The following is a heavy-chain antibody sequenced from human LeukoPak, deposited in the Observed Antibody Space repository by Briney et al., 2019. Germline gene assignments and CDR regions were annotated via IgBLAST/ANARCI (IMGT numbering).Heavy chain of an antibody. CDR2: ISNSGTTR. Sequence: GGSLRLSXAASGFTFRDYYMSWIRQAPGRGLEWVSYISNSGTTRYYADSVKGRFPISRDNAKNSLYLQMNSLRAEDTAVYYCARDQTGITVAATGWFDPWGQGTLVTVSS. V-gene: IGHV3-11*04. J-gene: IGHJ5*02. D-gene: IGHD6-19*01. CDR3: ARDQTGITVAATGWFDP. CDR1: GFTFRDYY.